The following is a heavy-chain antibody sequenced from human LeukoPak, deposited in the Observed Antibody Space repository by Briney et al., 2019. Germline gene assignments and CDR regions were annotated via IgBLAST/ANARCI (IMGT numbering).Heavy chain of an antibody. Sequence: GGSLRLSCAASGFTFSSYAMHWVRQAPGKGLEWVAVISYDGSNKYYADSVKGRFTISRDNCKNTLYLQMNSLRAEDTAVYYCARPLHTVTWGCMDVWGQGTTVTVSS. CDR3: ARPLHTVTWGCMDV. CDR1: GFTFSSYA. D-gene: IGHD4-17*01. CDR2: ISYDGSNK. V-gene: IGHV3-30-3*01. J-gene: IGHJ6*02.